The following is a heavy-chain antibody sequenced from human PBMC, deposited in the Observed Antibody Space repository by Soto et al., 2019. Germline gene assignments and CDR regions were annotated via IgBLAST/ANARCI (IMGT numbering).Heavy chain of an antibody. Sequence: PSETLSLTCTVSGGSISSVGHYWTWIRQHPGKGLEWIGYIYYSGSTDFNPSLKSRVSISVDTSKKRVSLRLNSVTAADTAVYYCAVWSALTQYYFDSWGHGTLVTVSS. CDR3: AVWSALTQYYFDS. CDR1: GGSISSVGHY. D-gene: IGHD3-3*01. CDR2: IYYSGST. J-gene: IGHJ4*01. V-gene: IGHV4-31*03.